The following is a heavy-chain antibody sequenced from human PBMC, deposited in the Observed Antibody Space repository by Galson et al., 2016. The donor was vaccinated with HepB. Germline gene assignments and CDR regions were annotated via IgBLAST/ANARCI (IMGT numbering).Heavy chain of an antibody. CDR2: LYWNDDT. D-gene: IGHD3-9*01. CDR1: GFSLNTDAVA. CDR3: AHSSRLGVFTLFTS. Sequence: PALVKPTQTLTLACTFSGFSLNTDAVAVGWVRQPPGKALECLALLYWNDDTRYSPSRKSRLTITKGSSNQVVLSITDLDPVDSATYFCAHSSRLGVFTLFTSWGQGTRVTVSS. J-gene: IGHJ5*02. V-gene: IGHV2-5*01.